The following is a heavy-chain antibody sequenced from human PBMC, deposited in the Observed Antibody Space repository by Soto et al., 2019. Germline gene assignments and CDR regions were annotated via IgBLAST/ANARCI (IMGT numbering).Heavy chain of an antibody. V-gene: IGHV4-31*03. J-gene: IGHJ4*02. CDR1: GGPVINGDSY. CDR2: INYRGTN. D-gene: IGHD6-13*01. Sequence: QVQLQESGPGLVKPSQTLSLICTVSGGPVINGDSYLNWIRQHPEKGLEWMGYINYRGTNNYNAAIKSRILISVDTSTNEFSLRLTSVTAADTAVYFCARDSPGAAPYWGQGILVTVSS. CDR3: ARDSPGAAPY.